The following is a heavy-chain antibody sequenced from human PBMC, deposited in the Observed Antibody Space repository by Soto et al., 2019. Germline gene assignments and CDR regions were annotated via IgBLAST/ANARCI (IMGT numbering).Heavy chain of an antibody. D-gene: IGHD6-6*01. CDR2: IYPGDSDT. CDR3: ASRRYSSSFYDAFDI. J-gene: IGHJ3*02. Sequence: PGESLRISCKGSGYSFTSYWIGWVRQMPGKGLEWMGIIYPGDSDTRYSPSFQGQVTISADKSISTAYLQWSSLKASDTAMYYCASRRYSSSFYDAFDIWGQGTMVTVSS. CDR1: GYSFTSYW. V-gene: IGHV5-51*01.